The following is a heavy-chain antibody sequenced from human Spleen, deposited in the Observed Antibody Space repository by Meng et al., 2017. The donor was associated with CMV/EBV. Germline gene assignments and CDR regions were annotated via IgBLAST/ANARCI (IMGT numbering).Heavy chain of an antibody. CDR3: ARAYDSFDP. J-gene: IGHJ5*02. V-gene: IGHV4-34*09. CDR2: INHSGST. CDR1: GGSFSGYY. D-gene: IGHD5-12*01. Sequence: LSLTCAVYGGSFSGYYWSWIRQPPGKGLEWIGEINHSGSTNYNPSLKSRVTISVDTSKNQFSLKLSSVTAADTAVYYCARAYDSFDPWGQGTLVTVSS.